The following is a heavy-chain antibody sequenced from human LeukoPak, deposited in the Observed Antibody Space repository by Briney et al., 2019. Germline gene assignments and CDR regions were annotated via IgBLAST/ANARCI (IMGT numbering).Heavy chain of an antibody. CDR1: GGSISSSSYY. D-gene: IGHD3-22*01. Sequence: PSETLSLTCTVSGGSISSSSYYWGWIRQPPGKGLEWIGSIYYSGSTYYNPSLKSRVTISVDTSKNQFSLKLSSVTAADTAVYYCARDYYDSSGYYGVVTYYGMDVWGQGTTVTVSS. CDR2: IYYSGST. CDR3: ARDYYDSSGYYGVVTYYGMDV. J-gene: IGHJ6*02. V-gene: IGHV4-39*07.